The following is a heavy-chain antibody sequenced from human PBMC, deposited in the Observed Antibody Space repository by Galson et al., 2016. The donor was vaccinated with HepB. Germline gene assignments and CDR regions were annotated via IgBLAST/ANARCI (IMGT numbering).Heavy chain of an antibody. CDR3: VRESPGVSSYGSVDY. CDR1: GFTFSGYN. Sequence: SLRLSCATSGFTFSGYNMNWVRQAPGRRLEWVSYIASGSTTIFYADSVKGRFTISRDKAKNSLYRQMNSLRAEDTALYCCVRESPGVSSYGSVDYWGQGTLVTVSS. CDR2: IASGSTTI. V-gene: IGHV3-48*01. D-gene: IGHD5-18*01. J-gene: IGHJ4*02.